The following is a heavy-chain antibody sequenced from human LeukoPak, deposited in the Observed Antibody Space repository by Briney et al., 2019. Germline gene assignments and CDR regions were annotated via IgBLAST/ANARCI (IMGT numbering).Heavy chain of an antibody. CDR3: ARDTVTTGWFDP. D-gene: IGHD4-17*01. J-gene: IGHJ5*02. CDR1: GGTFSSYA. CDR2: IIPIFGTA. V-gene: IGHV1-69*13. Sequence: ASVKVSCKASGGTFSSYAISRVRQAPGQGLEWMGGIIPIFGTANYAQKFQGRVTITADESTSTAYMELSSLRSEDTAVYYCARDTVTTGWFDPWGQGTLVTVSS.